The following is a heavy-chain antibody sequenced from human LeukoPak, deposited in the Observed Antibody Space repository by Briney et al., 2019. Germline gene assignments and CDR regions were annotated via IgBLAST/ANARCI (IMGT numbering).Heavy chain of an antibody. CDR3: ATLIVGATTQYFDY. D-gene: IGHD1-26*01. CDR1: GGTFSSYA. J-gene: IGHJ4*02. V-gene: IGHV1-69*13. CDR2: IIPIFGTA. Sequence: SVKVSCKASGGTFSSYAISWVRQAPGQGLEWMGGIIPIFGTANYAQKFQGRVTITADESTSTAYMELSSLRSEDTAVYYCATLIVGATTQYFDYWGQGTLVTVSS.